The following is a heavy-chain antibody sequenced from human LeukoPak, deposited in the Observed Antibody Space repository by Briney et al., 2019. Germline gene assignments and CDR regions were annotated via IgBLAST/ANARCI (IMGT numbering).Heavy chain of an antibody. V-gene: IGHV3-23*01. Sequence: GGSLRLSCAASGFTFSNYAMSWVRQAPGKGLEWVSSIGSCGTTHYADSVKGRFTISRDNSKNTLFLQMNSLRAEDTAVYYCAKYFYDSSTYSFDYWGQGTLVTVSS. CDR2: IGSCGTT. CDR3: AKYFYDSSTYSFDY. D-gene: IGHD3-22*01. J-gene: IGHJ4*02. CDR1: GFTFSNYA.